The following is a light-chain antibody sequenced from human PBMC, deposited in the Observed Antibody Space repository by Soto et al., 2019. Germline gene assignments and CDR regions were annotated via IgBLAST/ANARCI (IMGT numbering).Light chain of an antibody. J-gene: IGKJ1*01. CDR3: QQYGSSPPKT. CDR2: GAS. CDR1: QSVSSSY. Sequence: EIVLTQSPGTLSLSPGERATLSCRASQSVSSSYLAWYQQKPGQAPRLRIYGASSRATGIPDRFSGSGSGTDFTLTISRLEPEDFAVYYCQQYGSSPPKTFGQGTKVEIK. V-gene: IGKV3-20*01.